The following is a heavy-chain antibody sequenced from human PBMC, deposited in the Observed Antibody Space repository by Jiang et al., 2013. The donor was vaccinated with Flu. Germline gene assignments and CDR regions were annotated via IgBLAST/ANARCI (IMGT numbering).Heavy chain of an antibody. CDR1: GYNFTGYY. V-gene: IGHV1-2*02. CDR3: ARDLLLYFGELNY. CDR2: ITPYSGGT. Sequence: GAEVKKPGASVKVSCKASGYNFTGYYMHWVRQAPGQGLEWMGWITPYSGGTNYAQKFQGRVTMTRDTSISTAYMELSSLTSDDTAVYYCARDLLLYFGELNYWGQGTLVTVSS. J-gene: IGHJ4*02. D-gene: IGHD3-10*01.